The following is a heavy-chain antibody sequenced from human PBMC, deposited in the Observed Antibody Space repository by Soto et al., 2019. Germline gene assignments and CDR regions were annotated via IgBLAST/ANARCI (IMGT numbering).Heavy chain of an antibody. CDR3: ARAKTELTAMVTPGYYYYGMDV. CDR1: GGTFSSYA. D-gene: IGHD5-18*01. J-gene: IGHJ6*02. CDR2: ITPIFGTA. Sequence: ASVKVSCKASGGTFSSYAISWVRQAPGQGLEWMGGITPIFGTANYAQKFQGRVTITADESTSTAYMELSSLRSEDTAVYYCARAKTELTAMVTPGYYYYGMDVWGQGTTVTVSS. V-gene: IGHV1-69*13.